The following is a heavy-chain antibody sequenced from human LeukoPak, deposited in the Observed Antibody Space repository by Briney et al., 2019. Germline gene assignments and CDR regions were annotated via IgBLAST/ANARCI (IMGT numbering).Heavy chain of an antibody. V-gene: IGHV3-11*04. Sequence: GGSLRLSCAASGFTFSDYYMSWIRQAPGKGLEWISYISSSGSTIYYADSVKGRFTISRDNSKNTLYLQMNSLRAEDTAVYYCARDRPPYYYDSSGYQDYWGQGTLVTVSS. CDR2: ISSSGSTI. D-gene: IGHD3-22*01. CDR1: GFTFSDYY. CDR3: ARDRPPYYYDSSGYQDY. J-gene: IGHJ4*02.